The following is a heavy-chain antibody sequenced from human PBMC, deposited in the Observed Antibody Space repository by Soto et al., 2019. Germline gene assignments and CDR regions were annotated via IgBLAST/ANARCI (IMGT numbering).Heavy chain of an antibody. CDR1: GFTFSTFW. CDR2: ISPDGSTI. V-gene: IGHV3-74*01. J-gene: IGHJ4*02. D-gene: IGHD2-2*01. CDR3: VRDEGTGSRGDS. Sequence: PGGSLRLSCAASGFTFSTFWMHWVRQDPGKELVWVSRISPDGSTITYADSVKGRFTISRDNAKDTLYLQMNSMRAEDTAVYYCVRDEGTGSRGDSWGQGA.